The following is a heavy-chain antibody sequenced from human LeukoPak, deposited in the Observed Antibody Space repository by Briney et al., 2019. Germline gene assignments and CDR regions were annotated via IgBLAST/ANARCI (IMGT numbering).Heavy chain of an antibody. J-gene: IGHJ4*02. D-gene: IGHD3-3*01. CDR1: GFTFSSYA. V-gene: IGHV3-23*01. CDR2: ISGSGGST. Sequence: GGSLRLSCAASGFTFSSYAMSWVRQAPGKGLEWVSAISGSGGSTYYADSVKGRFTLSRDNSKNTLYLQMNSLRAEDTAVYYCAKIDGFLNYFDYWGQGTLVTVSS. CDR3: AKIDGFLNYFDY.